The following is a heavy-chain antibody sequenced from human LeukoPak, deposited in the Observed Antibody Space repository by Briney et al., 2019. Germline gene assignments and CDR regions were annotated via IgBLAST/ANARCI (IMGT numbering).Heavy chain of an antibody. CDR1: GFSLSTRGVA. Sequence: SGPTLVNPTQTLTLTCTFSGFSLSTRGVAVGWIRQPPGKALEWLALIHWDDDKRYSPSLKNRVTITKNTSKSQVVLTMPNMDPVDTATYFCAHRTTSTGAFDIWGQGTLVTVSS. CDR3: AHRTTSTGAFDI. CDR2: IHWDDDK. J-gene: IGHJ3*02. D-gene: IGHD4-11*01. V-gene: IGHV2-5*02.